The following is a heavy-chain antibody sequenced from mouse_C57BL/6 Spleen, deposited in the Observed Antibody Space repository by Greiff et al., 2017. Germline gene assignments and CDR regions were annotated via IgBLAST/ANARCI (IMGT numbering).Heavy chain of an antibody. V-gene: IGHV1-52*01. CDR2: IDPSDSET. J-gene: IGHJ2*01. Sequence: QVQLQQPGAELVRPGSSVKLSCKASGYTFTSYWMHWVKQRPIPGLEWIGNIDPSDSETHYNQKFKDKATLTVDKSSSTAYMQLSRLTSEDSAVYYCARRRMDDYFDYWGKGTTLTVSS. CDR3: ARRRMDDYFDY. D-gene: IGHD2-3*01. CDR1: GYTFTSYW.